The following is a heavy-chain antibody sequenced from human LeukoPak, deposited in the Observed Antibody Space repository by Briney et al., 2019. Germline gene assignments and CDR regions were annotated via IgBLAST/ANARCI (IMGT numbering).Heavy chain of an antibody. V-gene: IGHV4-59*01. Sequence: SETLSLTCTVSGGSISSYYWSWIRQPPGKGLEWIGYIYYSGSTNFNPSLKSRVTISVDTSKNQFSLKLSSVTAADTAVYYCARCSGGNNPYDYWGQGTPVVVSS. D-gene: IGHD4-23*01. CDR1: GGSISSYY. CDR3: ARCSGGNNPYDY. J-gene: IGHJ4*02. CDR2: IYYSGST.